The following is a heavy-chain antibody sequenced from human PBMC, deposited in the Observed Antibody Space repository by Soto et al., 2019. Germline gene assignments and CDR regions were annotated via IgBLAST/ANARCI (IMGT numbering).Heavy chain of an antibody. J-gene: IGHJ4*02. CDR2: INTYNGMT. V-gene: IGHV1-18*01. Sequence: QVQRVQSGGEVKKPGALVTVSCKASGYTFINYHITWVRQAPGQGLEWMAWINTYNGMTDYAQKFQGRVTMTRYTSTSTAYMELRNLGSDDTAVYFCAKSPRGEMATDWGQGPLVPVSS. CDR1: GYTFINYH. CDR3: AKSPRGEMATD. D-gene: IGHD5-12*01.